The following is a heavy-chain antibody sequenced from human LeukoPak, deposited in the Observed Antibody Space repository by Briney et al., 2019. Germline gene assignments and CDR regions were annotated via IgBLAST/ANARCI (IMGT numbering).Heavy chain of an antibody. V-gene: IGHV1-69*05. CDR2: IIPIFGTA. CDR1: GGTFSSYA. J-gene: IGHJ4*02. D-gene: IGHD3-3*01. CDR3: ASSGAIRGYDFWSGYYEGFDY. Sequence: EASVKVSCKASGGTFSSYAISWVRQAPGQGLEWMGGIIPIFGTANYAQKFQGRVTITTDESTSTAYMELSSLRSEDTAVYYCASSGAIRGYDFWSGYYEGFDYWGQGTLVTVSS.